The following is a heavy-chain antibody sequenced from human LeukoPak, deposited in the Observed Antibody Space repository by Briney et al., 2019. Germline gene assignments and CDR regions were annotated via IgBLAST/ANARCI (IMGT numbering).Heavy chain of an antibody. V-gene: IGHV4-31*03. CDR1: GGSISSGGYY. D-gene: IGHD5-18*01. CDR2: IYYSGST. Sequence: SETLSLTCTVSGGSISSGGYYWSWIRQHPGKGLEWIGYIYYSGSTYYNPSLKSRVTISVDTFKNQFSLKLCSVTAADTAVYYCARDGTATVTDGMDVWGQGTTVTVSS. J-gene: IGHJ6*02. CDR3: ARDGTATVTDGMDV.